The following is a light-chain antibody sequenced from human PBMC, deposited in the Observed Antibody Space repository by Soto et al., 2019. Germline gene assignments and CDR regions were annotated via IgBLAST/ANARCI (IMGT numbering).Light chain of an antibody. J-gene: IGLJ3*02. CDR3: SSYTSSNTWV. V-gene: IGLV2-14*01. Sequence: QAVVTQPASVSGSPGQSITISCTGTSSDVGGYNYVSWYQQHPGKVPRLMIYEVSNRPSGLSNRFSGSKSDNTASLTISGLQAEDEADYYCSSYTSSNTWVFGGGTKLTVL. CDR1: SSDVGGYNY. CDR2: EVS.